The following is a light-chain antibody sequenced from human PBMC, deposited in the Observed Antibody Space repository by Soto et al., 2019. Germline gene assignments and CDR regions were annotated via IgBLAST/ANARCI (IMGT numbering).Light chain of an antibody. V-gene: IGKV3-20*01. CDR1: QSGYNGY. Sequence: EIVLTQSPGTLSLSPGERATLSCRASQSGYNGYLAWYQQKPGQPPRLLIYGATSKANGIPDRFIGSGSGTDFALTISRLEPEDSAVYYCQHFGYPQWTFGQGTKVNIK. J-gene: IGKJ1*01. CDR2: GAT. CDR3: QHFGYPQWT.